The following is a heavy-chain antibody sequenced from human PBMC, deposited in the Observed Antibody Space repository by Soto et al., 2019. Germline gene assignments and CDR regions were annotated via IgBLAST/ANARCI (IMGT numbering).Heavy chain of an antibody. CDR1: GFTFSSYA. D-gene: IGHD2-15*01. V-gene: IGHV3-30-3*01. CDR2: ISYDGSNK. Sequence: QVQLVESGGGVVQPGRSLRLSCAASGFTFSSYAMHWVRQAPGKGLEWVAVISYDGSNKYYADSVKGRFTISRDNSKNTLYLQMNILRAEDTAVYYCARGIVVVVAATPGIGFDYWGQGTLVTVSS. CDR3: ARGIVVVVAATPGIGFDY. J-gene: IGHJ4*02.